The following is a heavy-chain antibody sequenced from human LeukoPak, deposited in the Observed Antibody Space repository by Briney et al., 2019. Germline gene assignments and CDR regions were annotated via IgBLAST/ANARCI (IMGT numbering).Heavy chain of an antibody. CDR3: ARLQIVVVPAAIPKTGAFDI. D-gene: IGHD2-2*02. V-gene: IGHV1-46*01. CDR1: GYTFTSYY. CDR2: INPSGGST. J-gene: IGHJ3*02. Sequence: GASVKDSCKASGYTFTSYYMHWVRQAPGQGLEWMGIINPSGGSTSYAQKFQGRVTMTRDMSTSTVYMELSSLRSEDTAVYYCARLQIVVVPAAIPKTGAFDIWGQGTMVTVSS.